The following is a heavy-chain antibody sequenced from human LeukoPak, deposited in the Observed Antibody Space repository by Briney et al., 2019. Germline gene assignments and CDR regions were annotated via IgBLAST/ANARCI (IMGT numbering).Heavy chain of an antibody. J-gene: IGHJ6*03. D-gene: IGHD2-15*01. CDR1: GFTFSRYW. CDR3: ARQKAVVVVAATPDEDYGDYVDYYYYMDV. Sequence: GGSLRLSCAASGFTFSRYWMSWVRQAPGKGLEWVANIKEDGSEKYYVDSVKGRLTISRDTAKNSLSLQIKSLRAEDTAVYYCARQKAVVVVAATPDEDYGDYVDYYYYMDVWGKGTTVTVSS. CDR2: IKEDGSEK. V-gene: IGHV3-7*01.